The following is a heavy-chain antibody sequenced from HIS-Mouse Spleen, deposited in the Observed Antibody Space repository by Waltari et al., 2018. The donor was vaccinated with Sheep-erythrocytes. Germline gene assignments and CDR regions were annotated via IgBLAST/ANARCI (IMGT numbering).Heavy chain of an antibody. J-gene: IGHJ5*02. V-gene: IGHV3-30*18. CDR3: AKDGGGNWFDP. CDR1: GFTFSSYG. CDR2: KSYDGSNK. D-gene: IGHD3-10*01. Sequence: QVQLVESGGGVVQPGRSLGLACAASGFTFSSYGMHWVRQAPGKGLEWVEVKSYDGSNKYYADAVTGRFTISRDNSKNTLYLQMNSLRAEDTAVYYCAKDGGGNWFDPWGQGTLVTVSS.